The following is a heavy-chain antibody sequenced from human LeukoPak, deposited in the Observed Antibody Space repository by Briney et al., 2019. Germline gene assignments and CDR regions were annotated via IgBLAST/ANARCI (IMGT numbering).Heavy chain of an antibody. D-gene: IGHD2-15*01. J-gene: IGHJ6*03. V-gene: IGHV4-4*07. Sequence: KPSETLSLTCTVSGGSISSYYWSWIRQPAGKGLEWIGRIYTSGSTNYNPSLKSRVTMSVDTSKNQFSLKLSSVTAADTAVYYCARSRDCSGGSCYPMSHYYYYMDVWGKGTTVTVSS. CDR2: IYTSGST. CDR1: GGSISSYY. CDR3: ARSRDCSGGSCYPMSHYYYYMDV.